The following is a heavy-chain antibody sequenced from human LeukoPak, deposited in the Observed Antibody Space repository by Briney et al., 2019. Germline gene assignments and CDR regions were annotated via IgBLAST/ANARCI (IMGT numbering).Heavy chain of an antibody. Sequence: GGSLRLSCAASGFTFSDYYMSSSRYTNYADSVKGRFTISRDNAKNSLYLQMNSLRAEDTAVYYCARDGYSSSWYWFDYWGQGTLVTVSS. CDR2: SSRYT. D-gene: IGHD6-13*01. CDR3: ARDGYSSSWYWFDY. J-gene: IGHJ4*02. V-gene: IGHV3-11*06. CDR1: GFTFSDYY.